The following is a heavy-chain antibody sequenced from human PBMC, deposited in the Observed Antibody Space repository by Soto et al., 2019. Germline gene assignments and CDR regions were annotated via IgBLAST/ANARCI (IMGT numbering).Heavy chain of an antibody. D-gene: IGHD2-15*01. CDR2: IYSGGST. Sequence: EVQLVESGGGLVQPGGSLRLSCEVSGFTVSSNYMSWVRQAPGKGLEWVSIIYSGGSTYYTDSVKGRFTISRDISKNTLYLQMTSLRAEDTAVYYCARDGGVVGHFDYWGQGTLVTVSS. V-gene: IGHV3-66*01. CDR1: GFTVSSNY. CDR3: ARDGGVVGHFDY. J-gene: IGHJ4*02.